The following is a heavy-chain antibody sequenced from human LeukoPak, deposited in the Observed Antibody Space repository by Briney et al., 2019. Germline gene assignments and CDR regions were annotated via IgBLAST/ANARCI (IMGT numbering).Heavy chain of an antibody. CDR2: IWSDGSTK. J-gene: IGHJ2*01. CDR1: GFTFSYYG. D-gene: IGHD4-23*01. V-gene: IGHV3-33*01. CDR3: ATSGGTSYWYFDL. Sequence: GRSLRLSCAASGFTFSYYGMHWVRQAPGKGLEWLAVIWSDGSTKYYADSVKGRFTISRDNSKNTLYLQMNSLRAEDTALYYCATSGGTSYWYFDLWGRGTLVTVSS.